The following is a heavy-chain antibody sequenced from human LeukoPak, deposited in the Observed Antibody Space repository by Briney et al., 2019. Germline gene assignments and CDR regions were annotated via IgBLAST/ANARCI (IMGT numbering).Heavy chain of an antibody. CDR3: AGRTTGWLVPYYYYYMDV. CDR2: IYSGGST. J-gene: IGHJ6*03. V-gene: IGHV3-53*01. D-gene: IGHD4-11*01. CDR1: GFTVSSNY. Sequence: GGSLRLSCAASGFTVSSNYMSWVRQAPGKGLEWVSVIYSGGSTYYADSVKGRFTISRDNSKNTLYLQMNSLRAEDTAVYYCAGRTTGWLVPYYYYYMDVWGKGTTVTVSS.